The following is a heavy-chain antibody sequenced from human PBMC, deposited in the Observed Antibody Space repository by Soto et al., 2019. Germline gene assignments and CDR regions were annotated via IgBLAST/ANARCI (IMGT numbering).Heavy chain of an antibody. CDR1: GFTFSSYA. Sequence: QVQLVESGGGVVQPGRSLRLSCAASGFTFSSYAMHWVRQAPGKGLEWVAVISYDGSNKYYADSMKGRFTISRDNSKNTLYLQMNSLRAEDTAVYYCASTSAFDIWGQGTMVTVSS. V-gene: IGHV3-30-3*01. CDR2: ISYDGSNK. D-gene: IGHD3-16*01. J-gene: IGHJ3*02. CDR3: ASTSAFDI.